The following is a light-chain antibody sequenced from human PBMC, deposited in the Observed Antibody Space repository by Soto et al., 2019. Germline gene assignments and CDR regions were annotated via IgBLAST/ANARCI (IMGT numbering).Light chain of an antibody. Sequence: EIVLTQSPGTLSLSLGERATLSCRADRSVSDTLLTWFQQKPGQAPRLLIFGTSNRAPGIPDRFSGSGSGTDFTLTISRLEPDDFAVYYCQHYGDSSWTFGQGTKVDIK. CDR2: GTS. CDR3: QHYGDSSWT. J-gene: IGKJ1*01. CDR1: RSVSDTL. V-gene: IGKV3-20*01.